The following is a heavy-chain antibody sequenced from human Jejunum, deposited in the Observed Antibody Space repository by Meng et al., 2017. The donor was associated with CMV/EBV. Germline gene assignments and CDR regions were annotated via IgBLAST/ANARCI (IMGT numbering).Heavy chain of an antibody. Sequence: CAASGFTFSGYAMSWVRQAPGRGLEWVSTISDSGDNTYYADSVKGRFTVSRDNSKKMLYLHVNSLRAEDTALYYCAKIWPTVTFDYWGQGTLVTVSS. J-gene: IGHJ4*02. CDR2: ISDSGDNT. CDR3: AKIWPTVTFDY. D-gene: IGHD4-17*01. V-gene: IGHV3-23*01. CDR1: GFTFSGYA.